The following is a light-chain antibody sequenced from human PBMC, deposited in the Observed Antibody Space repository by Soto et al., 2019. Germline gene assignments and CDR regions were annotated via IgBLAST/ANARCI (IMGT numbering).Light chain of an antibody. CDR2: AAS. Sequence: DIQMTQSPSSLSASVGDRVTITCRASQSINSYLNWYQQKPGKAPKLLIYAASSLQSGVPSRFSGSGSGTAFTLTISSLQPEDFATYYCQQSYSTLTFGGGTKVDIK. V-gene: IGKV1-39*01. CDR3: QQSYSTLT. CDR1: QSINSY. J-gene: IGKJ4*02.